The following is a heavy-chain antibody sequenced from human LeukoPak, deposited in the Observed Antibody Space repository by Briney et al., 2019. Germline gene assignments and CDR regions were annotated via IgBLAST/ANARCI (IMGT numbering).Heavy chain of an antibody. V-gene: IGHV1-2*06. CDR2: INPNSGGT. Sequence: ASVKVSCKASGYTFTGYYMHWVRQAPGQGLEWMGRINPNSGGTNYAQKFQGRVTMTRDTSISTAYMELSRLRSDDTAVYYCAREITGTTFPYYCYGMDVWGQGTTVTVSS. J-gene: IGHJ6*02. D-gene: IGHD1-7*01. CDR1: GYTFTGYY. CDR3: AREITGTTFPYYCYGMDV.